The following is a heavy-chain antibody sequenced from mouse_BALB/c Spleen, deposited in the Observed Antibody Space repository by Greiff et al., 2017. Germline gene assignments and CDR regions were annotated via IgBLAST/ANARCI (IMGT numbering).Heavy chain of an antibody. V-gene: IGHV1-15*01. CDR3: TRGVGY. Sequence: VKVVESGAELVRPGASVTLSCKASGYTFTDYEMHWVKQTPVHGLEWIGAIDPETGGTAYNQKFKGKATLTADKSSSTAYMELRSLTSEDSAVYYCTRGVGYWGQGTSVTVSS. CDR2: IDPETGGT. J-gene: IGHJ4*01. CDR1: GYTFTDYE.